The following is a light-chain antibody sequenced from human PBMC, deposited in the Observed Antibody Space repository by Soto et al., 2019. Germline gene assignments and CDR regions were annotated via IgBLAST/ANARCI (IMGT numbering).Light chain of an antibody. CDR1: SSDVGGYNY. V-gene: IGLV2-14*03. Sequence: QSVLTQPASVSGSPGQSITISCTGTSSDVGGYNYVSWYQQHPGKAPKLVIYEVNNRPSGVSTRFSGSKSGNTASLTISGLQAEDEADYYCSSYTSSITYVFGSGTKVTV. J-gene: IGLJ1*01. CDR2: EVN. CDR3: SSYTSSITYV.